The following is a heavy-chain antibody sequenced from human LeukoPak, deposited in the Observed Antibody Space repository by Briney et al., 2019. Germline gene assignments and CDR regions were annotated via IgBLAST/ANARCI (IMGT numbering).Heavy chain of an antibody. V-gene: IGHV4-59*01. D-gene: IGHD2-2*01. CDR3: ARADIVVVPAAIRDRNYYYYYGMDV. J-gene: IGHJ6*02. CDR2: IYYSGST. CDR1: GGSISSYY. Sequence: GSLSLTCTVSGGSISSYYWSWIRQPPGKGLEWIGYIYYSGSTNYNPSLKSRVTISVDTSKNQFSLKLSSVTAADTAVYYCARADIVVVPAAIRDRNYYYYYGMDVWGQGTTVTVSS.